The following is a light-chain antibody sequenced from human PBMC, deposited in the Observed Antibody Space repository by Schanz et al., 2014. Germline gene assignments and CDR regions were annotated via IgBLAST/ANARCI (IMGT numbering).Light chain of an antibody. V-gene: IGKV3-11*01. Sequence: EIVMTQSPATLSLSPGERATLSCRASQSIGTKVAWYQQRPGQAPRLLIYAASSRATGIPARFSGSGSGTDFTLTISALEPEDFAVYHCQQRSNWPLTFGGGTKVEIK. J-gene: IGKJ4*01. CDR3: QQRSNWPLT. CDR1: QSIGTK. CDR2: AAS.